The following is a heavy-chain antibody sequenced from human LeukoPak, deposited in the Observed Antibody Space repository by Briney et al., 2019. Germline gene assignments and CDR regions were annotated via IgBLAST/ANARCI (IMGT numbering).Heavy chain of an antibody. J-gene: IGHJ4*02. D-gene: IGHD5-18*01. V-gene: IGHV1-2*02. Sequence: ASVKVSCKASGYTFTGYYMHWVRQAPGQGLEWMGWINPNSGGTNYAQKFQGRVTMTRDTSISTAYMELSRLRSDDTAVYYCLVDTAMVTFDDWGQRTLVSASS. CDR2: INPNSGGT. CDR3: LVDTAMVTFDD. CDR1: GYTFTGYY.